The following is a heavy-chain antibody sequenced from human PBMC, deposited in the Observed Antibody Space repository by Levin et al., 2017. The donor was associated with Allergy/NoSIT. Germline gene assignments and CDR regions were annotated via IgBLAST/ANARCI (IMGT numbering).Heavy chain of an antibody. J-gene: IGHJ4*02. V-gene: IGHV4-4*07. D-gene: IGHD3-22*01. Sequence: KSSETLSLTCSVSGGSISSYYWSWIRQPTGKGLEWIGRIYISGNTNYNTSLKSRIAMSLDTSRNQVSLNLNSVTAADTAAYYCARDSGGNGYPDYWGQGTLVTVSS. CDR3: ARDSGGNGYPDY. CDR1: GGSISSYY. CDR2: IYISGNT.